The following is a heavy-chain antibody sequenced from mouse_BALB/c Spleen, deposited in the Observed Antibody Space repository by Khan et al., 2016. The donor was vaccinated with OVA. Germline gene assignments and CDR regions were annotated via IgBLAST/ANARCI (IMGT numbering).Heavy chain of an antibody. Sequence: VQLQQSGAELVRPGVSVKISCKGSGYTFTDYTMHWGKQSHAKSLEWIGVISTYYGDTNYNQKFKGKATMTVDKSSNTAYMDLDRLTSEDSAIYYCERGGVGEGFAYWGQGTLVTVAA. CDR3: ERGGVGEGFAY. CDR2: ISTYYGDT. V-gene: IGHV1S137*01. J-gene: IGHJ3*01. CDR1: GYTFTDYT. D-gene: IGHD1-1*02.